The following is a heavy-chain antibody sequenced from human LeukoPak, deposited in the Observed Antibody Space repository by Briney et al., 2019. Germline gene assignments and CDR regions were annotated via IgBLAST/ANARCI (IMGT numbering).Heavy chain of an antibody. V-gene: IGHV1-8*02. Sequence: ASVKVSCKASGYTFTGYYMHWVRQAPGQGLEWMRWINPNSGNTGYAQKFQGRVTMTRNTPISTAYMELSSLRSEDTAVYYCARGLLGPYYYGMDVWGQGTTVTVSS. D-gene: IGHD2-21*01. CDR3: ARGLLGPYYYGMDV. CDR2: INPNSGNT. J-gene: IGHJ6*02. CDR1: GYTFTGYY.